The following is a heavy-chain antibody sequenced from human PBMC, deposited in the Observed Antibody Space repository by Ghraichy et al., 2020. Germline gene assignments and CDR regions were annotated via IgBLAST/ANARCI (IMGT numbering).Heavy chain of an antibody. CDR3: ARHFTHDYGDYWGYFDL. CDR2: IYYSGST. J-gene: IGHJ2*01. D-gene: IGHD4-17*01. V-gene: IGHV4-59*08. CDR1: GGSISSYY. Sequence: SETLSLTCTVSGGSISSYYWSWIRQPPGKGLEWIGYIYYSGSTNYNPSLKSRVTISVDTSKNQFSLKLSSVTAADTAVYYCARHFTHDYGDYWGYFDLWGRGTLVTVSS.